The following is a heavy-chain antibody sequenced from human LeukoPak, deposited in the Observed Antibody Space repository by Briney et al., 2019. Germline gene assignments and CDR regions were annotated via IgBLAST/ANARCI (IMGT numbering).Heavy chain of an antibody. CDR1: GFTFSSYA. V-gene: IGHV3-23*01. Sequence: PGGSLRLSCAASGFTFSSYAMSWVRQAPGKGLEWVSAISGSGGSTYYADSVKGRFTISRDNSKNTLYLQMNSLGAEDTAVYYCAKSGYCSSTSCYPRHYYYGMDVWGKGTTVTVSS. CDR2: ISGSGGST. D-gene: IGHD2-2*01. CDR3: AKSGYCSSTSCYPRHYYYGMDV. J-gene: IGHJ6*04.